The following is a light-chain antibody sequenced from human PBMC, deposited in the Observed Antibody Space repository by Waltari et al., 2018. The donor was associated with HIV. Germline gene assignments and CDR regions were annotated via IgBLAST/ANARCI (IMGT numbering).Light chain of an antibody. V-gene: IGLV1-44*01. Sequence: SVLTQPPSASGTPGQRVTISCSTISSNIGANGVSWYQQLPGTAPKLLVYSNITRPAGFPNRFSGSKSGTSASLAISGLQSDDEADYYCATWDDNLNGRVFGTGTKVTVL. CDR2: SNI. CDR1: SSNIGANG. J-gene: IGLJ1*01. CDR3: ATWDDNLNGRV.